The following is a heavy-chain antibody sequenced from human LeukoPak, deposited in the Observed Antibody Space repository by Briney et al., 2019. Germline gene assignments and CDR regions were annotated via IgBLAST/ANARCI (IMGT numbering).Heavy chain of an antibody. J-gene: IGHJ4*02. V-gene: IGHV4-34*01. Sequence: SETLSLTCAVYGGSFSAYYWSWIRQPPGKGLEWIGEINHSGSTNYNPSLKSRVTISVDTSENQFSLRLSSVTAADTAVYYCASITAGYSHYWGQGTLITVSS. CDR1: GGSFSAYY. D-gene: IGHD6-13*01. CDR2: INHSGST. CDR3: ASITAGYSHY.